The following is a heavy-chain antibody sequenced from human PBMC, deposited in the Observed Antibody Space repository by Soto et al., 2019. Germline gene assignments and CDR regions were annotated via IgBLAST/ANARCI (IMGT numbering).Heavy chain of an antibody. V-gene: IGHV4-39*01. CDR1: GGSISSSNYY. J-gene: IGHJ5*02. D-gene: IGHD2-15*01. CDR3: ARLLYCSGGSCKNWFDP. CDR2: IYYIGST. Sequence: SENPVLTCTVSGGSISSSNYYWGCIRQPPGKGLEWIGSIYYIGSTYYNPSLKSRVTISVDTSKNQFSLKLSSVTAADTAMYYCARLLYCSGGSCKNWFDPWGQGTLVTVSS.